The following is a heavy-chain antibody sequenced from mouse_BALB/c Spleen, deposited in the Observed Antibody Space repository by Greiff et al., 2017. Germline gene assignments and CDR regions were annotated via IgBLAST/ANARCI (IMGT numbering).Heavy chain of an antibody. CDR1: GYTFTSYW. CDR3: ARGTRGSPHWYFDV. J-gene: IGHJ1*01. CDR2: IYPGDGDT. V-gene: IGHV1-87*01. D-gene: IGHD3-3*01. Sequence: VQRVESGAELARPGASVKLSCKASGYTFTSYWMQWVKQRPGQGLEWIGAIYPGDGDTRYTQKFKGKATLTADKSSSTAYMQLSSLASEDSAVYYCARGTRGSPHWYFDVWGAGTTVTVSS.